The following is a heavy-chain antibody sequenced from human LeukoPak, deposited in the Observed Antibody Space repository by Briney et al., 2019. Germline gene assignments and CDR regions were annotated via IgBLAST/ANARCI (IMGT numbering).Heavy chain of an antibody. Sequence: GGSRRLSFGAPGFPFDDYGMAWVPQAPGKGLEWVSVIYSGGRTFDADSVKGRFTISRDNVKNTVFLQMNSLRVEDTAVYYCATVSSSWLGYFQHWGQGTLVTVSS. CDR1: GFPFDDYG. V-gene: IGHV3-66*01. CDR3: ATVSSSWLGYFQH. CDR2: IYSGGRT. D-gene: IGHD6-13*01. J-gene: IGHJ1*01.